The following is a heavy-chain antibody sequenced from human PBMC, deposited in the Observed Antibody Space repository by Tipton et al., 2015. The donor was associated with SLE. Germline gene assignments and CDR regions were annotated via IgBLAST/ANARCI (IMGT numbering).Heavy chain of an antibody. CDR3: ATEHFDY. Sequence: GLVKPSETLSLTCTVSGFSITSGYYWGWIRQPPGKGLEWIGSIFHSGSTFYNTSLKSRVTISVDTSNNQFSLKLYSVTAADTAVYYCATEHFDYWGQGTLVTVSS. D-gene: IGHD1/OR15-1a*01. CDR2: IFHSGST. CDR1: GFSITSGYY. V-gene: IGHV4-38-2*02. J-gene: IGHJ4*02.